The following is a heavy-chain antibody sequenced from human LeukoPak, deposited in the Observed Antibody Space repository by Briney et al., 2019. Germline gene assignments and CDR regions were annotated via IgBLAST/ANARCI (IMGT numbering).Heavy chain of an antibody. J-gene: IGHJ4*02. CDR1: GFTFSSYA. Sequence: PGGPLRLSCAASGFTFSSYAMSWVRQAPGKGLEWVSTITGSGGSTYYADSVRGRFTISRDNSKDTLYLQMNSLRAEDTAVYYCAKGPEGIYYDSSGSPRYYFDYWGQGTLVTVSS. D-gene: IGHD3-22*01. V-gene: IGHV3-23*01. CDR2: ITGSGGST. CDR3: AKGPEGIYYDSSGSPRYYFDY.